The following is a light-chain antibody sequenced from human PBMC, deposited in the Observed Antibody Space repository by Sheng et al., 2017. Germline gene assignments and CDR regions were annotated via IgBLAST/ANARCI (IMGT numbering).Light chain of an antibody. CDR1: QSISSW. Sequence: RVTITCRASQSISSWLAWYQQKPGKAPKLLIYKASSLESGVPSGSAAVDLGQNTLSPSSSXQPDDFATYYCQQYNSYPYTFGQGTKLEIK. CDR3: QQYNSYPYT. CDR2: KAS. V-gene: IGKV1-5*03. J-gene: IGKJ2*01.